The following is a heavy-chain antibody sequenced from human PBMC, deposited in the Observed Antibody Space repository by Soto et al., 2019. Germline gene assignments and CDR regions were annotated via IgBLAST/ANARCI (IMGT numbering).Heavy chain of an antibody. CDR3: ASEGSDWQCDY. CDR1: GFSFSTDW. CDR2: VKRDGSES. D-gene: IGHD3-9*01. J-gene: IGHJ4*02. Sequence: EVQLVESGGGLVQPGGSLRLSCVASGFSFSTDWASWIRQAPGKGLEWVANVKRDGSESNYADSVKGRFTISRDNAKNSLYLQINSLRVEDTAVYFCASEGSDWQCDYWGRGTLVAVFS. V-gene: IGHV3-7*01.